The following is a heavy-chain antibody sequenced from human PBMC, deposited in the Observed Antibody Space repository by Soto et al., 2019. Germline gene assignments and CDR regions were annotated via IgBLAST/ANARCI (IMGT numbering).Heavy chain of an antibody. CDR1: GFTFSSYS. Sequence: EVQLVESGGGLVKPGGSLRLSCAASGFTFSSYSMNWVRQAPGKGLEWVSSISSSSSYIYYADSVKGRFTISRDNAKNSLYLQMNSLRAEDTAVYYCARVMRVLSYYLDYWGQGTLVTVSS. D-gene: IGHD2-2*01. CDR3: ARVMRVLSYYLDY. CDR2: ISSSSSYI. V-gene: IGHV3-21*01. J-gene: IGHJ4*02.